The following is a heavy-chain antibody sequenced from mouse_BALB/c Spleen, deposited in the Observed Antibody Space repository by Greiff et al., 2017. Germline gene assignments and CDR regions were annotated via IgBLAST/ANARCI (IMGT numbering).Heavy chain of an antibody. CDR2: IWSGGST. D-gene: IGHD2-4*01. CDR1: GFSLTSYG. J-gene: IGHJ4*01. V-gene: IGHV2-4-1*01. Sequence: VKLVESGPGLVQPSQSLSITCTVSGFSLTSYGVHWVRQSPGKGLEWLGVIWSGGSTDYNAAFISRLSISKDNSKSQVFFKMNSLQADDTAIYYGARNPSMITTGGYYAMDYWGQGTSVTVSS. CDR3: ARNPSMITTGGYYAMDY.